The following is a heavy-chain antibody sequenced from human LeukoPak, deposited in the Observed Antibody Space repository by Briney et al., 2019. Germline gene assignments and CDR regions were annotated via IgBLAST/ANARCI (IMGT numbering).Heavy chain of an antibody. V-gene: IGHV3-64D*06. CDR3: VKDAESYSSGWFD. Sequence: GGSLRLSCSASGFTFSSYAMHWVRQAPGKGLEYVSAISSNGGSTYYADSVKGRFTISRDNSKNTLYLQMSSLRAEDTAVYYCVKDAESYSSGWFDWGQGTLVTVSS. J-gene: IGHJ4*02. CDR2: ISSNGGST. CDR1: GFTFSSYA. D-gene: IGHD6-13*01.